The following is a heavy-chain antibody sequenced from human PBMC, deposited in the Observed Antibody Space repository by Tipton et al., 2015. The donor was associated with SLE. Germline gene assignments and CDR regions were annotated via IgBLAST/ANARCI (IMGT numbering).Heavy chain of an antibody. J-gene: IGHJ5*02. CDR3: TTRSYCTGAGCSSPWDWFDP. D-gene: IGHD2-15*01. CDR2: INHSGST. CDR1: GGSFSGYY. Sequence: TLSLTCAVYGGSFSGYYWSWIRQPPGKGLERIGDINHSGSTDYNPSLKSRVTISVDTSKNQFSLKLTSVTAADTAVYYCTTRSYCTGAGCSSPWDWFDPWGQGTLVTVSS. V-gene: IGHV4-34*01.